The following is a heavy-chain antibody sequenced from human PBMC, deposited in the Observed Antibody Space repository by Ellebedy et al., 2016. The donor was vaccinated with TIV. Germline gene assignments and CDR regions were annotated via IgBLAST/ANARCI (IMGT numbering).Heavy chain of an antibody. CDR2: MYHSGST. D-gene: IGHD6-19*01. CDR3: ARSGGWYTPYDY. Sequence: MPSETLSLTCSVSGSSISSGYYWGWIRQPPGRGLEWIGSMYHSGSTYYNPSLKSRVTMSVDTSRGQFSLRLNSVTAADTAVYYCARSGGWYTPYDYWGQGTLVTVSS. CDR1: GSSISSGYY. J-gene: IGHJ4*02. V-gene: IGHV4-38-2*01.